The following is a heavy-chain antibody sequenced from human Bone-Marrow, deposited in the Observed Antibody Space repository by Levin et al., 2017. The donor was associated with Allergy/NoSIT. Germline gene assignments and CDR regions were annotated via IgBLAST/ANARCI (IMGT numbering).Heavy chain of an antibody. CDR2: ISYDGGHK. Sequence: GGSLRLSCAASGFTFSTYAMHWVRQAPGRGLEWVAVISYDGGHKFYADSVKGRFTISRDNSKNTHYLQMNSLRAEDTAVYYCTRDRGEWGQFYFDYWGQGILVTVSS. V-gene: IGHV3-30*04. J-gene: IGHJ4*02. D-gene: IGHD1-26*01. CDR3: TRDRGEWGQFYFDY. CDR1: GFTFSTYA.